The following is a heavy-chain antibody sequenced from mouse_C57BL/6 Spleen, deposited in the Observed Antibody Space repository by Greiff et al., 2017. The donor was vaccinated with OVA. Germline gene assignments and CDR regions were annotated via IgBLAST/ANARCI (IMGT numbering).Heavy chain of an antibody. CDR2: IDPSDSET. CDR1: GYTFTSYW. Sequence: VQLQQPGAELVRPGSSVKLSCKASGYTFTSYWMHWVKQRPIQGLEWIGNIDPSDSETHYNQKFKDKATLTVDKSSSTAYMQLSSLTSEDSAVDYCARGGNYYGKGAMDYWGQGTSVTVSS. CDR3: ARGGNYYGKGAMDY. J-gene: IGHJ4*01. D-gene: IGHD1-1*01. V-gene: IGHV1-52*01.